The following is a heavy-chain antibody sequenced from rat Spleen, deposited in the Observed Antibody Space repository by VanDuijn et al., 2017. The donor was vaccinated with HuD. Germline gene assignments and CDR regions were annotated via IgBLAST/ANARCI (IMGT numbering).Heavy chain of an antibody. Sequence: QVQLKESGPGLVQPSQTLSLTCTVPGFSLTSYSVHWVRQRSGKSLEWMGRVWSDGDTSYNSAFTSRLSISRDTSKSQVFLKMNSLQTEDIATYYCARELPGHNSPSFVMDTWGQGASVTVSS. V-gene: IGHV2S18*01. CDR2: VWSDGDT. CDR1: GFSLTSYS. CDR3: ARELPGHNSPSFVMDT. D-gene: IGHD1-4*01. J-gene: IGHJ4*01.